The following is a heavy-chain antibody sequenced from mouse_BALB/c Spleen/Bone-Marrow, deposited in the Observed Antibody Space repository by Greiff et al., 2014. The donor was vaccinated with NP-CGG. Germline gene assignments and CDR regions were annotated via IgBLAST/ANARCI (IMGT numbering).Heavy chain of an antibody. CDR1: GYTFTSYV. CDR2: INPYNDGT. V-gene: IGHV1-14*01. CDR3: ARGSSWAMDY. D-gene: IGHD1-1*01. Sequence: VHVKQSGPELVKPGASVKMSCKASGYTFTSYVMHWVKQKPGQGLEWIGYINPYNDGTKYNERFKGKATLTSDKSSSTAYMELSSLTAEDSAVYHCARGSSWAMDYWGQGTSVTVSS. J-gene: IGHJ4*01.